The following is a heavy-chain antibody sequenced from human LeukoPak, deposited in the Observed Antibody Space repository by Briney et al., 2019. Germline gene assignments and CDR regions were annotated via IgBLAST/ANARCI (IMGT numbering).Heavy chain of an antibody. CDR3: ARDQRQLVRIGRNWFDP. CDR1: GFTFSSYW. Sequence: GGSLRLSCAASGFTFSSYWMSWVRQAPGKGLEWVSSISSSSSCIYYADSVKGRFTISRDNAKNSLYLQMNSLRAEDTAVYYCARDQRQLVRIGRNWFDPWGQGTLVTVSS. CDR2: ISSSSSCI. V-gene: IGHV3-21*01. D-gene: IGHD6-13*01. J-gene: IGHJ5*02.